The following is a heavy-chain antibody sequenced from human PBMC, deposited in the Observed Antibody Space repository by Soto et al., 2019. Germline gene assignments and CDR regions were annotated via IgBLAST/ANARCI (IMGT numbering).Heavy chain of an antibody. Sequence: GASVKVSCKASGYTFTSYGISWVRQAPGQGLEWMGWISAYNGNTNYAQKLQGRVTMTTDTSTSTAYMELRSLRSDDTAVYYCARDWTVAGLNWFDPWGQGTLVTVSS. V-gene: IGHV1-18*01. CDR3: ARDWTVAGLNWFDP. J-gene: IGHJ5*02. CDR2: ISAYNGNT. CDR1: GYTFTSYG. D-gene: IGHD6-19*01.